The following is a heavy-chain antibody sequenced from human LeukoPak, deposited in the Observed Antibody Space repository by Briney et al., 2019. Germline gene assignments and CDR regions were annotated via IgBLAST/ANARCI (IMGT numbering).Heavy chain of an antibody. CDR1: GGTFSSYA. CDR2: IIPIFGTA. Sequence: SVKFSCKASGGTFSSYAISWVRQAPGQGLEWIGGIIPIFGTANYAQKFQGRVTITTDESTSTAYMELSSLRSEDTAVYYCARGGGGGSYYDYFDYWGQGTLVTVSS. J-gene: IGHJ4*02. CDR3: ARGGGGGSYYDYFDY. V-gene: IGHV1-69*05. D-gene: IGHD1-26*01.